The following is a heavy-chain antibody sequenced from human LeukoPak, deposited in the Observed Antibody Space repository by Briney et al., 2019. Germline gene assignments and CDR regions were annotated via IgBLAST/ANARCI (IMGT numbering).Heavy chain of an antibody. CDR1: GGSIISYY. CDR2: IYYTGST. Sequence: SETLSLTCTVSGGSIISYYWSWIRQPPGKGLEWIGYIYYTGSTIYNPSLKSRVTISVDTSKNQFSLKLSSVTAADTAVYYCASLALNYYDSSGYYPRDYWGQGTLVTVSS. V-gene: IGHV4-59*08. J-gene: IGHJ4*02. D-gene: IGHD3-22*01. CDR3: ASLALNYYDSSGYYPRDY.